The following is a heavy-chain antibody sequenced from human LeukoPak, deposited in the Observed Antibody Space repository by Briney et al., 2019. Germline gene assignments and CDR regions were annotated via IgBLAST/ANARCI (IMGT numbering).Heavy chain of an antibody. CDR3: ATHSSSWYEYFQH. CDR1: GFTFSSYA. Sequence: GGSLRLSCAASGFTFSSYAMSWVRQAPGKGLEWVSAISGSGGSTYYADSVKGRFTISRDNSKNTLYLQMSSLRAEDTAVYYCATHSSSWYEYFQHWGQGTLVTVSS. J-gene: IGHJ1*01. V-gene: IGHV3-23*01. CDR2: ISGSGGST. D-gene: IGHD6-13*01.